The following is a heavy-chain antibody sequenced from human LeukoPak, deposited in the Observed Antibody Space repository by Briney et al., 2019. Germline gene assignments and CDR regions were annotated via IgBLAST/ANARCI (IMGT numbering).Heavy chain of an antibody. V-gene: IGHV3-23*01. J-gene: IGHJ4*02. CDR2: ISGGDGNT. D-gene: IGHD2-21*02. Sequence: GGSLRLSCEASGFPFTDYAMNWVRQAPGRGLEWVSSISGGDGNTYYTDSVKGRFTISRDNAKNSLYLQMNSLRAEDTAVYYCARDSTAYYFDYWGQGTLVTVSS. CDR3: ARDSTAYYFDY. CDR1: GFPFTDYA.